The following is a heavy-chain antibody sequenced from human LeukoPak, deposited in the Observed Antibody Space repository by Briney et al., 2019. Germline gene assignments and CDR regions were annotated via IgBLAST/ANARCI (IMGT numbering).Heavy chain of an antibody. J-gene: IGHJ4*02. CDR2: IRYDGSNK. CDR1: GFTFSSYG. CDR3: ASDQVLMI. D-gene: IGHD3-16*01. Sequence: GGSLRLSCAASGFTFSSYGMHWVRQAPGKGLEWVAFIRYDGSNKYYADSVKGRFTISRDNAKNSLYLQMNSLRAEDTAVYYCASDQVLMIWGQGTLVTVSS. V-gene: IGHV3-30*02.